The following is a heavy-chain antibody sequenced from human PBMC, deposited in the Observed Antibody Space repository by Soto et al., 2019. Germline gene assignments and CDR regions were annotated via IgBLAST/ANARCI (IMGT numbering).Heavy chain of an antibody. CDR2: VNSDGSST. CDR3: ARGGYCSNGVCYTSYYGMDV. Sequence: GGSLRLSCAASGFTFSSYWMHWVRQAPGMGLVWVSCVNSDGSSTTYADSVKGRFTISRDNAKNTLYLQMNSLRAEDTAVYYCARGGYCSNGVCYTSYYGMDVWGQGTTVTGSS. D-gene: IGHD2-8*01. CDR1: GFTFSSYW. J-gene: IGHJ6*02. V-gene: IGHV3-74*01.